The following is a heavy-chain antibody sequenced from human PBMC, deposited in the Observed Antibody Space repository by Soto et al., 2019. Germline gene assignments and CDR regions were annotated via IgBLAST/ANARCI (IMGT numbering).Heavy chain of an antibody. CDR1: GGTFSSYT. D-gene: IGHD6-6*01. CDR2: IIPILGIA. V-gene: IGHV1-69*02. Sequence: QVQLVQSGAEVKKPGSSVKVSCKASGGTFSSYTISWVRQAPGQGLEWMGRIIPILGIANYAQKFQGRVTITADKSQSTAYMELSSLRSEDTAVYYCASDGTSSIAARPHYWGQGTLVTVSS. CDR3: ASDGTSSIAARPHY. J-gene: IGHJ4*02.